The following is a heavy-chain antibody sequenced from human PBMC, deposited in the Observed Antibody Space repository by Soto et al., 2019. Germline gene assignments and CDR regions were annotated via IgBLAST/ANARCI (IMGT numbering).Heavy chain of an antibody. CDR1: GGAFSDYA. CDR2: IMPIFRAP. J-gene: IGHJ6*02. D-gene: IGHD2-15*01. CDR3: ASWLKGPDIGNYYYGMDV. Sequence: QVQLVQSGAEVKKPGSSVKVSCKASGGAFSDYAFSWVRQAPGQGLEWLGGIMPIFRAPDYAQKFQGRVTITEEEVTGTPXMEMNSLRSEDTAVYYCASWLKGPDIGNYYYGMDVWGQGTTVTVS. V-gene: IGHV1-69*12.